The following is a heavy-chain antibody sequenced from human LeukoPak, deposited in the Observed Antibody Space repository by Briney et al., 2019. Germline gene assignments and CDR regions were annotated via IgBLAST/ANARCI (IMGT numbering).Heavy chain of an antibody. V-gene: IGHV3-23*01. CDR3: AKAFRYSSGWFDAFDI. Sequence: GGSLRLSCAASGFTLSSYAMSWVRQAPGKGLEWVSGIRASGGSTYFADSVKGRFTISRDNSKNTLYLQMNSLRAEDTAVYYCAKAFRYSSGWFDAFDIWGQGTMVTVSS. D-gene: IGHD6-19*01. CDR2: IRASGGST. CDR1: GFTLSSYA. J-gene: IGHJ3*02.